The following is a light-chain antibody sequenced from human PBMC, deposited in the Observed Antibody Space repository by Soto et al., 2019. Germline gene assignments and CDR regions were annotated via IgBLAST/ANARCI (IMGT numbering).Light chain of an antibody. CDR2: DAS. V-gene: IGKV3-11*01. J-gene: IGKJ4*01. Sequence: EIVLTQSPATLSLSPGERATLSCRASQSVSGYLAWYQQKPGQAPRLLIYDASNRATGIPARFSASGSGTDFTLTISSLEPEDFAIYYCQQRSKWPLTFGGGTKVEIK. CDR1: QSVSGY. CDR3: QQRSKWPLT.